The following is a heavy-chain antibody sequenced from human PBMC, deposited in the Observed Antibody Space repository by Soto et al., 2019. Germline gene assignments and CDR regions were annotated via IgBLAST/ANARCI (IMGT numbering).Heavy chain of an antibody. CDR2: IYSGGST. CDR3: AREEYSSSWNNWLDP. Sequence: EVQLVESGGGLVQPGGSLRLSCAASGFTVSSNYMSWVRQAPGKGLEWVSVIYSGGSTYYADSVKGRFTISRDNSKNTLYLQMNSLRAEDTAVYYCAREEYSSSWNNWLDPWGQGTLVTVSS. CDR1: GFTVSSNY. J-gene: IGHJ5*02. V-gene: IGHV3-66*01. D-gene: IGHD6-13*01.